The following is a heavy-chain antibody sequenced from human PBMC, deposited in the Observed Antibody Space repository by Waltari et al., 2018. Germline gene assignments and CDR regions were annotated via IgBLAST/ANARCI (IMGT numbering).Heavy chain of an antibody. D-gene: IGHD3-3*01. Sequence: EVQLLESGGGLVQPGGSLRLSCAASGFTFRSSAMSWVRPAPGKGLEWVSAISGSGGSTYYADSVKGRFTISRDNSKNTLYLQMNSLRAEDTAVYYCARVGSDFWSGYIAYWGQGTLVTVSS. V-gene: IGHV3-23*01. CDR1: GFTFRSSA. CDR3: ARVGSDFWSGYIAY. J-gene: IGHJ4*02. CDR2: ISGSGGST.